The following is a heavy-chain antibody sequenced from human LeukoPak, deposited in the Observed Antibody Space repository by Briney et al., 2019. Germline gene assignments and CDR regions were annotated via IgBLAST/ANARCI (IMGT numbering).Heavy chain of an antibody. D-gene: IGHD6-13*01. V-gene: IGHV1-2*02. J-gene: IGHJ6*02. CDR1: GYTFTDYY. CDR3: ARVRIGQQLDKYYYYAMDV. CDR2: INPNSGGT. Sequence: ASVTLSCKASGYTFTDYYMHWVRQAPGQGLEWMGWINPNSGGTNYAQKSQARVTMTTDTSISTAYMEVSRLRSDDTAVYYCARVRIGQQLDKYYYYAMDVWGQGTTGSASS.